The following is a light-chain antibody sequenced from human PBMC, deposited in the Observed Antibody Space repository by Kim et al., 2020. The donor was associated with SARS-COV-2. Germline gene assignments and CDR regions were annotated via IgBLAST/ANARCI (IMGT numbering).Light chain of an antibody. CDR1: NIVSKS. Sequence: PGTTVRNHCGGNNIVSKSVHWYQQKPGHAPVLVIYYDSDRPSGIPERFSGSNSENTATLTIGRVEAEDEADYYCQVWDSSSDHRVFGGGTQLTVL. J-gene: IGLJ3*02. CDR3: QVWDSSSDHRV. V-gene: IGLV3-21*04. CDR2: YDS.